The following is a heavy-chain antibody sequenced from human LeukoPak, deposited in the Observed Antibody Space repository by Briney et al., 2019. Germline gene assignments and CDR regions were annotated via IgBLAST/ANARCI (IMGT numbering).Heavy chain of an antibody. CDR3: ARDPRYYSDLYYFDY. CDR2: IKQDGSEQ. Sequence: GGSLRLSCAASGFTFISYWMSWVRQAPGKGLEWVAYIKQDGSEQSYVDSVKGRFTISRDNAKNSLYLQMNSLRAEDTAVYYCARDPRYYSDLYYFDYWGQGTLVTVSS. V-gene: IGHV3-7*01. D-gene: IGHD3-22*01. J-gene: IGHJ4*02. CDR1: GFTFISYW.